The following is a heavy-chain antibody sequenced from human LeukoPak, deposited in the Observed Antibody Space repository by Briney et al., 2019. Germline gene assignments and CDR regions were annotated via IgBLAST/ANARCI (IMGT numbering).Heavy chain of an antibody. CDR3: ARDQTEYYYDSSGYSFDY. CDR1: GFTVRNNY. CDR2: INWNGGRI. V-gene: IGHV3-20*04. J-gene: IGHJ4*02. Sequence: GGSLRLSCAASGFTVRNNYMSWVRQAPGKGLEWVSGINWNGGRITYADSVKGRFTISRDNAKNSLYLQMNSLRAEDTALYYCARDQTEYYYDSSGYSFDYWGQGTLVTVSS. D-gene: IGHD3-22*01.